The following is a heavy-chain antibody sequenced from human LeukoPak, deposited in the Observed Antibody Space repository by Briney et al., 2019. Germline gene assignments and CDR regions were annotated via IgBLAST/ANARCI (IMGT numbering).Heavy chain of an antibody. V-gene: IGHV4-39*01. CDR2: IYYTGST. Sequence: PSETLSLTCTVSGGSIISSSYYWGWIRQPPGKGLEWIGSIYYTGSTYYNPSLRSRVTMSVDTSRNQFSLKLSSVTAADTAVYYCARLRGSSTIWVDPWGQGTLVTVSS. CDR3: ARLRGSSTIWVDP. CDR1: GGSIISSSYY. D-gene: IGHD2-2*01. J-gene: IGHJ5*02.